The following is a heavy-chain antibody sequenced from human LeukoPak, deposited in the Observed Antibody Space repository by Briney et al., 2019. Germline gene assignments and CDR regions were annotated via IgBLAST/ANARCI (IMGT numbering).Heavy chain of an antibody. CDR2: IIPIFGTR. CDR3: ARDTRRQSSSGYYLMDAFDI. J-gene: IGHJ3*02. Sequence: SVKVSCKASGGTLRSYAISWVRQAPGQGLEWMGRIIPIFGTRNHTQKFQGRVTIITDESTSTAYMELSSLRSEDKAVYYCARDTRRQSSSGYYLMDAFDIWGQGTMVTVSS. D-gene: IGHD3-22*01. V-gene: IGHV1-69*05. CDR1: GGTLRSYA.